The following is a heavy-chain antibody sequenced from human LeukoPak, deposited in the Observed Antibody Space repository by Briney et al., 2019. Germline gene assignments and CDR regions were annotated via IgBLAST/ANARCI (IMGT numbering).Heavy chain of an antibody. Sequence: ASVKVSCKASGYTFTGYYMHWVRQAPGQGLEWMGWINPNSGGTNYAQKFQGRVTMTRDTSISTAYMELSRLRANDTAVYYCVAAAAGRFGDYWGQGTLVTVSS. CDR2: INPNSGGT. D-gene: IGHD6-13*01. CDR1: GYTFTGYY. J-gene: IGHJ4*02. CDR3: VAAAAGRFGDY. V-gene: IGHV1-2*02.